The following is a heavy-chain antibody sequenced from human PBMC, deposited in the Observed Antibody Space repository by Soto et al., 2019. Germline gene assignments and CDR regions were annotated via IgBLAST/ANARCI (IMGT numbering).Heavy chain of an antibody. Sequence: QVQLEQSGSEVKKSGSSVKVSCKASGYSFSSHAITWARQAPGQGLEWMGGIIPVFGTPSYAQKLQGRVTISADKSTNTSYLELRSLRSEDTAVYYCARGGALSTSWYWGDGLDSWGQGTQVTVSS. CDR1: GYSFSSHA. D-gene: IGHD6-13*01. CDR2: IIPVFGTP. J-gene: IGHJ4*02. CDR3: ARGGALSTSWYWGDGLDS. V-gene: IGHV1-69*06.